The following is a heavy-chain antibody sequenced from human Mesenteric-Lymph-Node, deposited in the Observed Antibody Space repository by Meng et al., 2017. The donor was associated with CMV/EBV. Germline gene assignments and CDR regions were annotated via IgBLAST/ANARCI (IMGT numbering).Heavy chain of an antibody. CDR1: GYTFTGYY. CDR3: AGDVIGDSSGSNDYFDY. CDR2: INPNSGGT. V-gene: IGHV1-2*02. J-gene: IGHJ4*02. D-gene: IGHD6-19*01. Sequence: ASVKVSCKASGYTFTGYYMHWVRQAPGQGLEWMGWINPNSGGTNYAQKFQGRVTMTRDTSISTAYMELSRLRSDDTAVYYCAGDVIGDSSGSNDYFDYWGQGTLVTVSS.